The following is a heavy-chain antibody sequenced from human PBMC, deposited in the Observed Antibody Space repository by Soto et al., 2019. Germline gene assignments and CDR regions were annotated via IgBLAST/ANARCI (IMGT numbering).Heavy chain of an antibody. CDR1: GGSISSGGYY. Sequence: SETLSLTCTVSGGSISSGGYYWSWIRQHPGKGLEWVGYIYYSGSTYYNPSLKSRVTISVDTSKNQFSLKLSSVTAADTAVYYCARGTYYYDSSGYLAIWGQGTMVTVSS. V-gene: IGHV4-31*03. CDR3: ARGTYYYDSSGYLAI. D-gene: IGHD3-22*01. J-gene: IGHJ3*02. CDR2: IYYSGST.